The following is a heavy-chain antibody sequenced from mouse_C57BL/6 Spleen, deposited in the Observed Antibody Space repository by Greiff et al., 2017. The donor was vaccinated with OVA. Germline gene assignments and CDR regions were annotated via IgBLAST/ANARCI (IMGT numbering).Heavy chain of an antibody. CDR2: IDPSDSET. D-gene: IGHD1-1*01. J-gene: IGHJ1*03. V-gene: IGHV1-52*01. CDR3: ARLDDGSSYCYFDV. Sequence: QVQLQQPGAELVRPGSSVKLSCKASGYTFTSYWMHWVKQRPIQGLEWIGNIDPSDSETHYNQKFKDKATLTVDKSSSTAYMQLSSLTSEDSAVYYCARLDDGSSYCYFDVWGTGTTVTVSS. CDR1: GYTFTSYW.